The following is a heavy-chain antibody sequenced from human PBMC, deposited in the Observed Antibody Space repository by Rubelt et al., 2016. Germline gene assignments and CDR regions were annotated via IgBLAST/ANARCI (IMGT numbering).Heavy chain of an antibody. J-gene: IGHJ4*02. CDR1: GYTLTELS. V-gene: IGHV1-24*01. CDR2: FDPEDGET. Sequence: QVQLVQSGAEVKKPGASVKVSCKVSGYTLTELSMHWVRQAPGKGLEWMGGFDPEDGETIYAHKFQGRGTMTEDTATDTADMELSSLRAEDTAVYYCATDPHDYWGQGTLVTVSS. CDR3: ATDPHDY.